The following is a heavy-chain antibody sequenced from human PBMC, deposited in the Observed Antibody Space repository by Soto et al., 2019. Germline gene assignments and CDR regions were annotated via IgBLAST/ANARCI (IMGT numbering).Heavy chain of an antibody. D-gene: IGHD3-10*01. CDR1: GGSVSSGGYY. CDR3: ARAGSYRYFDY. Sequence: QVQLQESGPGLVKPSETLSLTCSVSGGSVSSGGYYWSWIRQPPGKGLEWIGCLYYSGSTDYNPSLKSRVTMSLDKSKNQFSLKLNSVTAADTAVYFCARAGSYRYFDYWGQGTLVTVSS. J-gene: IGHJ4*02. CDR2: LYYSGST. V-gene: IGHV4-61*08.